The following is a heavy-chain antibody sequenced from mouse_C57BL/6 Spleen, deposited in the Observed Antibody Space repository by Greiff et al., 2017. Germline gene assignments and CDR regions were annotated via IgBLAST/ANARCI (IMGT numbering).Heavy chain of an antibody. CDR2: IYPRSGNT. CDR3: AIYDYGSSYYFDY. J-gene: IGHJ2*01. Sequence: VKLMESGAELARPGASVKLSCKASGYTFTSYGISWVKQRTGQGLEWIGEIYPRSGNTYYNEKFKGKAKLTADKSSSTAYMELRSLTSEDSSVYFCAIYDYGSSYYFDYWGQGTTLTVSS. V-gene: IGHV1-81*01. CDR1: GYTFTSYG. D-gene: IGHD1-1*01.